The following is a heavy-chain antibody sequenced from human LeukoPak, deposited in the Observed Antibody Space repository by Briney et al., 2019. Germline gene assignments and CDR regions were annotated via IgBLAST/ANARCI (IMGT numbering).Heavy chain of an antibody. CDR2: ISSSSSYT. CDR3: ARDSVAGVFDI. Sequence: MTGGSLRLSCAASGFTFSSYSMNWVRQAPGKGLEWVSSISSSSSYTYYADSVKGRFTISRDNAKNSLYLQMNSLRAEDTAVYYCARDSVAGVFDIWGQGTMVTVSS. V-gene: IGHV3-21*01. CDR1: GFTFSSYS. D-gene: IGHD6-19*01. J-gene: IGHJ3*02.